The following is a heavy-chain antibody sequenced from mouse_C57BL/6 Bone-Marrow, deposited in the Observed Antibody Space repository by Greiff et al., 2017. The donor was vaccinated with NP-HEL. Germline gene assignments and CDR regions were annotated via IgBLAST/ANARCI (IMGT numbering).Heavy chain of an antibody. CDR1: GYTFTSYW. CDR3: ARCLLRNYYAMDY. Sequence: QVQLQQPGAELVKPGASVKLSCKASGYTFTSYWMHWVKQRPGRGLEWIGRIDPNSGGTKYNEKFKSKATLTVDKPSSTAYMQLSSLTSEESAVYYCARCLLRNYYAMDYWGQGTSVNVSS. CDR2: IDPNSGGT. J-gene: IGHJ4*01. V-gene: IGHV1-72*01. D-gene: IGHD1-1*01.